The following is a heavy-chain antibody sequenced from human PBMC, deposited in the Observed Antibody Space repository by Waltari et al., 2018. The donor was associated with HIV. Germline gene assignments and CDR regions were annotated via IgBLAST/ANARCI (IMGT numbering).Heavy chain of an antibody. Sequence: EVQLVESGGGLVQPGGSLRLSCAASGFTFSSYWMSWVRQAPGKGLEWVANRKQDGSEKYYVDSVKGRFTISRDNAKNSLYLQMNSLRAEDTAVYYCKGDYYYYGMDVWGQGTTVTVSS. CDR2: RKQDGSEK. CDR3: KGDYYYYGMDV. V-gene: IGHV3-7*01. J-gene: IGHJ6*02. CDR1: GFTFSSYW.